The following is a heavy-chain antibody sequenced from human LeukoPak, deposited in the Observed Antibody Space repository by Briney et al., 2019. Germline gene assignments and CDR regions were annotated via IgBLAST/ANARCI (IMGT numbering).Heavy chain of an antibody. CDR1: GYTFTVYY. J-gene: IGHJ4*02. CDR3: AREEEGGTFDY. CDR2: INPNSGGT. D-gene: IGHD3-16*01. V-gene: IGHV1-2*02. Sequence: ASVKVSCKASGYTFTVYYMHWVRQAPGQGLEWMGWINPNSGGTSYAQTFQGRVTMTRDTSTGTVHMELSSLRFEDTAVYYCAREEEGGTFDYWGQGTLVTVSS.